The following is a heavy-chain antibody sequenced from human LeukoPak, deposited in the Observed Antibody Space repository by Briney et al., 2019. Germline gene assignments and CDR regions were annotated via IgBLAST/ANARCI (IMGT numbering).Heavy chain of an antibody. D-gene: IGHD5-12*01. J-gene: IGHJ6*02. CDR3: ARSSGGYSGYDYVPGYYYYGMDV. CDR1: GGTFSSYA. V-gene: IGHV1-69*01. CDR2: IIPIFGTA. Sequence: SVKVSCKASGGTFSSYAISWVGQAPGQGLEWMGGIIPIFGTANYAQKFQGRVTITADESTSTAYMELSSLRSEDTAVYYCARSSGGYSGYDYVPGYYYYGMDVWGQGTTVTVSS.